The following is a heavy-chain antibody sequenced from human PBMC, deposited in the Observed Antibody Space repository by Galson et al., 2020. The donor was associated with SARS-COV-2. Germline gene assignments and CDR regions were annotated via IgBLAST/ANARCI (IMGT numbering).Heavy chain of an antibody. Sequence: KVSCKVSGYTLTELSMHWVRQAPGKGLEWMGGFDPEDGETIYAQKFQGRVTMTEDTSTDTAYMELSSLRSEDTAVYYCATSPPINMIGPKNQYNWFDPWGQGTLVTVSS. D-gene: IGHD3-22*01. V-gene: IGHV1-24*01. CDR1: GYTLTELS. J-gene: IGHJ5*02. CDR3: ATSPPINMIGPKNQYNWFDP. CDR2: FDPEDGET.